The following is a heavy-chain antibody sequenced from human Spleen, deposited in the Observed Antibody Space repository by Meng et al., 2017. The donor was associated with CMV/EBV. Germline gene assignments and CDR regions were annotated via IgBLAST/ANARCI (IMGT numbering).Heavy chain of an antibody. Sequence: CAASGFTFPGYSMHWVHQAPGRGLGCLPFISFDATNKFYAASVKGRFTISRDNSKNTVYLQMNSVRPEDTAIYYCARVDNAYDFPFDYWGPGTLVTVSS. CDR1: GFTFPGYS. D-gene: IGHD5-12*01. CDR2: ISFDATNK. CDR3: ARVDNAYDFPFDY. J-gene: IGHJ4*02. V-gene: IGHV3-30-3*01.